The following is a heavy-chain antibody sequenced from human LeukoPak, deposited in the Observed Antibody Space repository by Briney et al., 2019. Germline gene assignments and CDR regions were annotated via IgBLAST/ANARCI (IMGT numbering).Heavy chain of an antibody. J-gene: IGHJ6*02. CDR3: AREDVDTYGMDV. CDR1: GGSISSGGYY. Sequence: SQTLSLTCTVSGGSISSGGYYWSWLRQHPGKGLEWIGYIYYSGSTYYNPSLKSRVTISVDTSKNQFSLKRSSVTAADTAVYYCAREDVDTYGMDVWGQGTTVTVSS. D-gene: IGHD3/OR15-3a*01. CDR2: IYYSGST. V-gene: IGHV4-31*03.